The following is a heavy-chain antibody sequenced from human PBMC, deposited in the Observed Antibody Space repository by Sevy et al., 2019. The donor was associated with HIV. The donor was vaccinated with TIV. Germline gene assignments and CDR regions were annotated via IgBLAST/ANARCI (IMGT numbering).Heavy chain of an antibody. D-gene: IGHD6-19*01. V-gene: IGHV3-33*01. CDR1: GFTFSSYG. J-gene: IGHJ6*03. CDR2: IWYDGSNK. CDR3: ARDMYSSGWYYYYYYMDV. Sequence: GGSVRLSCAASGFTFSSYGMHWVRQAPGKGLEWVAVIWYDGSNKYYADSVKGRFTISRDNSKNTLYLQMNSLRAEDTAVYYCARDMYSSGWYYYYYYMDVWGKGTTVTVSS.